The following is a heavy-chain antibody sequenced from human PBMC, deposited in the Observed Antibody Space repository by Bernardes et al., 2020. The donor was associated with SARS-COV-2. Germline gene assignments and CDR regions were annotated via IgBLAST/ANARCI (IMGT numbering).Heavy chain of an antibody. Sequence: GGSLRLSCAASGFTFSSYAMSWVRQAPGKGLEWVSAISGSGGSTYYAGSVKGRFTISRDNSKNTLYLQMNSLRAEDTAVYYCAKSGVEKWYGSGRWYQLHVFDPWGQGTLVTVSS. V-gene: IGHV3-23*01. J-gene: IGHJ5*02. CDR2: ISGSGGST. CDR3: AKSGVEKWYGSGRWYQLHVFDP. D-gene: IGHD2-2*01. CDR1: GFTFSSYA.